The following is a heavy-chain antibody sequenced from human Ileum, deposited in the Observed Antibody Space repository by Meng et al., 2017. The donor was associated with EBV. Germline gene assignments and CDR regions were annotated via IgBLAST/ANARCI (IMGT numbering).Heavy chain of an antibody. CDR2: IYNSGST. J-gene: IGHJ4*02. CDR3: ARDGYSSGSD. D-gene: IGHD6-19*01. V-gene: IGHV4-61*08. Sequence: EHLQGVAPGLAKPPVTRSLTCRVAGGSLSSGGNYWSWSRQPPGKGLEWISYIYNSGSTNYNPSLKSRVTISVDTSKNQFSLKLSSVTAADTAVYYCARDGYSSGSDWGQGTLVTVSS. CDR1: GGSLSSGGNY.